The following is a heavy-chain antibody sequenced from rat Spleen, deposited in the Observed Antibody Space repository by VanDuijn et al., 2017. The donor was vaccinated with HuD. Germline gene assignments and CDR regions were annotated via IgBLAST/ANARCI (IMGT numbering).Heavy chain of an antibody. Sequence: EVQLVESGGGLVQPGRSLKLSCAASGFTFSSFPMAWVRQAPKKGLEWVASINYDGSNIYYRDSVKGRFTVSRDIAENTLYLQMNSVRSEDTATYYCTRNWDYWGQGVMVTVSS. D-gene: IGHD3-6*01. V-gene: IGHV5-46*01. CDR1: GFTFSSFP. J-gene: IGHJ2*01. CDR2: INYDGSNI. CDR3: TRNWDY.